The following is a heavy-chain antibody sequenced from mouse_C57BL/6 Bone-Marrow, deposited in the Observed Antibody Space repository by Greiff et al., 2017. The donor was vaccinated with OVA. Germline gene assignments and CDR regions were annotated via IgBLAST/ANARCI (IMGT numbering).Heavy chain of an antibody. CDR1: GYTFTSYW. V-gene: IGHV1-7*01. J-gene: IGHJ2*01. D-gene: IGHD1-1*01. Sequence: QVHVKQSGAELAKPGASVKLSCKASGYTFTSYWMHWVKQRPGQGLEWIGYINPSSGYTKYNQKFKDKATLTADKSSSTAYMQLSSLTYEDSAVYYCYGSSFDYWGQGTTLTVSS. CDR2: INPSSGYT. CDR3: YGSSFDY.